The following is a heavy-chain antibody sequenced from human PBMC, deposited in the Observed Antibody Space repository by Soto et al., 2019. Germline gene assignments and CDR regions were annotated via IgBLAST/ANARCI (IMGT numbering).Heavy chain of an antibody. CDR1: GGSIYRSGYY. V-gene: IGHV4-39*01. CDR3: GKVLVGATGHTDSDS. J-gene: IGHJ4*02. D-gene: IGHD2-15*01. Sequence: ERLSRSCPVSGGSIYRSGYYWGWIRQPPGRGLEWIGNIDYNGVTYSNPSLKSRVTISRDTSKNQFSLKLTSVTAADTALYYCGKVLVGATGHTDSDSWGPGTLVTVSS. CDR2: IDYNGVT.